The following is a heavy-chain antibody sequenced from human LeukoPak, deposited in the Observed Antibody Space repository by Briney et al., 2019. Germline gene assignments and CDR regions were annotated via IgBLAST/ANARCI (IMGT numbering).Heavy chain of an antibody. CDR3: ARAHGYSGYDNYFDY. V-gene: IGHV4-59*08. CDR2: IYYSGST. J-gene: IGHJ4*02. Sequence: SETLSLTCTVSGGSISSYYWSWIRQPPGKGLEWIGYIYYSGSTYYNPSLKSRVTISVDTSKNQFSLKLSSVTAADTAVYYCARAHGYSGYDNYFDYWGQGTLVTVSS. CDR1: GGSISSYY. D-gene: IGHD5-12*01.